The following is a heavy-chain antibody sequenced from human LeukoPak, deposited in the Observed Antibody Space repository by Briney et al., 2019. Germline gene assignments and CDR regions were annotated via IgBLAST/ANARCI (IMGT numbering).Heavy chain of an antibody. V-gene: IGHV1-46*01. D-gene: IGHD2-15*01. CDR1: GYTFTSYY. Sequence: ASVKVSCKASGYTFTSYYMHWVRQAPGQGLEWMGIINPSAGSTTYAQKFQGRVTMTRDTSTSTVYMELSSLRSEDTAVYYCARDSGTGAFDIWGQGTMVTVSS. CDR2: INPSAGST. CDR3: ARDSGTGAFDI. J-gene: IGHJ3*02.